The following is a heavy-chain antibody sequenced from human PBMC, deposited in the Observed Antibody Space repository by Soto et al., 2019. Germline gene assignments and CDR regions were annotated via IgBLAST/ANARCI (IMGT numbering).Heavy chain of an antibody. V-gene: IGHV3-30*03. CDR1: IFTFSDYG. D-gene: IGHD3-22*01. Sequence: QVHLVESGGGVVQVGKSLRLSCAASIFTFSDYGMDWVRQAPGKGLEWVAFISYDGTKELYADSVKGRFAISRDNSQNTLYLQMNSLRTEDTAVYYWAREGSSMIVVNNWFATWGQGTLVTVSS. J-gene: IGHJ5*02. CDR3: AREGSSMIVVNNWFAT. CDR2: ISYDGTKE.